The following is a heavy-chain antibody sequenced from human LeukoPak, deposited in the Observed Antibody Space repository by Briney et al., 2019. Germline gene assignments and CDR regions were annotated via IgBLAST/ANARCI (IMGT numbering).Heavy chain of an antibody. CDR3: ARGVLR. CDR2: IYKTGST. J-gene: IGHJ4*02. CDR1: GDSITSGGYY. V-gene: IGHV4-31*03. Sequence: SQTLSLTCTVSGDSITSGGYYWSWIRQRPGKGLEWIGYIYKTGSTYYNPSLKSRVTMSVDTSRNQFSLKLNSVTAADTAVYYCARGVLRWGQGTLVTVSP.